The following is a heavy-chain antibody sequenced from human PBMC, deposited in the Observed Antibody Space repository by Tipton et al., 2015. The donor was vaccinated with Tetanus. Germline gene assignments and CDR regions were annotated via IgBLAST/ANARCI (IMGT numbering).Heavy chain of an antibody. CDR1: GGSISSYY. CDR2: ISYSGST. D-gene: IGHD2-8*01. V-gene: IGHV4-59*01. CDR3: AKETYAIDY. Sequence: GLVKPSETLSLTCTVSGGSISSYYWSWIRRPPGKGLEWIGYISYSGSTNYNPSLKSRVTISVDTSKNQFSLKLSSMTAADTAVYYCAKETYAIDYWGQGTLVTVSS. J-gene: IGHJ4*02.